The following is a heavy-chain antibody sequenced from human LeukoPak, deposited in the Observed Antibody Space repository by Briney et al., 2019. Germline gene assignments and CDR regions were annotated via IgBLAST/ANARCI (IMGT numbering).Heavy chain of an antibody. CDR1: GGSFSGYY. Sequence: SETLSLTCAVYGGSFSGYYWSWIRQPPGKGLEWIGEINHSGSTNYNPSLKSRVTISVDTSKNQFSLKLSSVTAADTAVYYCAREYSSSCFDYWGQGTLVTVSS. J-gene: IGHJ4*02. D-gene: IGHD6-13*01. V-gene: IGHV4-34*01. CDR2: INHSGST. CDR3: AREYSSSCFDY.